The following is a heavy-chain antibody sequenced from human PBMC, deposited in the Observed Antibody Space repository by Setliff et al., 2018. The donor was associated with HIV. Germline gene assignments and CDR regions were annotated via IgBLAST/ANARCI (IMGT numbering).Heavy chain of an antibody. CDR3: AKPRLYNSALEN. J-gene: IGHJ4*02. CDR1: GGSFSSSHYY. V-gene: IGHV3-66*02. CDR2: IYSDGST. D-gene: IGHD1-1*01. Sequence: PSETLSLTCTVSGGSFSSSHYYWGWVRQAPGKGLEWVSTIYSDGSTYHADSVKGRFTLSRDNSKNTLYLQMNSLTPEDTAVYYCAKPRLYNSALENWGQGTLVTVSS.